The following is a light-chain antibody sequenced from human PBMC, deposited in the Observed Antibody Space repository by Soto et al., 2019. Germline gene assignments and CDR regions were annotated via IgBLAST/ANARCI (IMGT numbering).Light chain of an antibody. CDR3: QQTYSTPFT. CDR1: QRIDNY. J-gene: IGKJ3*01. V-gene: IGKV1-39*01. Sequence: IQMTQSPSSLSASVGDRVTITCRASQRIDNYLNWYHQKPGKAPKLLIYAASNLQSGVPSRSSGSGSGTDFTLTISNLQPEDFATYYCQQTYSTPFTFGPGTKVDIK. CDR2: AAS.